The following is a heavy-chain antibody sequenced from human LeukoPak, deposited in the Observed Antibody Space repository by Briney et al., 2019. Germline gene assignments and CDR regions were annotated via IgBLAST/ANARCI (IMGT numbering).Heavy chain of an antibody. CDR3: ARHKIYYGMDV. J-gene: IGHJ6*02. CDR2: IYYSGST. CDR1: GGSISSGDYY. V-gene: IGHV4-30-4*01. Sequence: SQTLSLTCTVSGGSISSGDYYWSWIRQPPGKGLEWIGYIYYSGSTYYNPSLKSRLTISVDPSKNQFSLKLSSVTAADTAVYYCARHKIYYGMDVWGQGTTVTVSS.